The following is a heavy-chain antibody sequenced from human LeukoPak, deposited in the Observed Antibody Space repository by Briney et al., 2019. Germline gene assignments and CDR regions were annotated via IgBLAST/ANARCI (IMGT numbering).Heavy chain of an antibody. V-gene: IGHV4-39*07. CDR2: IYYSGST. J-gene: IGHJ6*03. CDR3: ARGTKWEPLYMDV. Sequence: SETLSLTCTVSGGSISSSSYYWGWIRQPPGKGLEWIGSIYYSGSTYYNPSLKSRVTISVDTSKNQFSLKLSSVTAADTAVYYCARGTKWEPLYMDVWGKGTTVTISS. CDR1: GGSISSSSYY. D-gene: IGHD1-26*01.